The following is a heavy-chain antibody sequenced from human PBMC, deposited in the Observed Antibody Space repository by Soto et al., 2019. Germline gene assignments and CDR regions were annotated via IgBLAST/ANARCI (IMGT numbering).Heavy chain of an antibody. CDR3: ARLVIGVVVAATRGQDWFDP. D-gene: IGHD2-15*01. CDR2: IYPGDSDT. Sequence: EVQLVQSGAEVKKPGESLKISCKGSGYSFTSYWIGWVRQMPGKGLEWMGIIYPGDSDTRYSPSFQGQVTISADKSISTAYLQWSSLKASDTAMYYCARLVIGVVVAATRGQDWFDPWGQGTLVTVSS. CDR1: GYSFTSYW. V-gene: IGHV5-51*01. J-gene: IGHJ5*02.